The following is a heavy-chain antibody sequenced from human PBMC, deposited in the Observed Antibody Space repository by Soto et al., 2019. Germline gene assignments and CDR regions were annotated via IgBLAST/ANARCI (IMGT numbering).Heavy chain of an antibody. D-gene: IGHD1-26*01. CDR1: GFIFSSST. CDR3: ARAPSGSYPEFDY. V-gene: IGHV3-30-3*01. Sequence: GGSLRLSCAASGFIFSSSTMHWVRQAPGKGLEWVGVITYDGSNQYYADSVKGRFTISRDNSRNMLFLQMNSLRPDDTAVYHCARAPSGSYPEFDYWGQGTLVTVSS. CDR2: ITYDGSNQ. J-gene: IGHJ4*02.